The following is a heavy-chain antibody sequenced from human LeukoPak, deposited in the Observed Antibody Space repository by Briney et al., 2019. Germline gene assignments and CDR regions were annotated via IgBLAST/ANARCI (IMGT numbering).Heavy chain of an antibody. V-gene: IGHV3-7*01. CDR3: ARMESVITPFFDY. CDR2: IKQDGSEK. D-gene: IGHD3-22*01. CDR1: GFTFSSYW. J-gene: IGHJ4*02. Sequence: GGSLRLSCAASGFTFSSYWMSWVRQAQGKGLEWVANIKQDGSEKYYVDSVKGRFTISRDNAKNSLYLQMNSLRAEDTAVYYCARMESVITPFFDYWGQGTLVTVSS.